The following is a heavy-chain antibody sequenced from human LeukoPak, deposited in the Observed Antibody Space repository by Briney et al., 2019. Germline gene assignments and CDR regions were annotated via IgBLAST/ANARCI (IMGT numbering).Heavy chain of an antibody. CDR1: GFTFSSSA. Sequence: GGSLRLSCAASGFTFSSSAMSWVRQVPGKGLEWVSGISASGGSTYYADSVRGRFTISRDNSKNTLYLQMNSLRAEDTAVYHCAKDGYCSGGSCYSDNSDYWGQGTLVTVSS. D-gene: IGHD2-15*01. J-gene: IGHJ4*02. CDR2: ISASGGST. CDR3: AKDGYCSGGSCYSDNSDY. V-gene: IGHV3-23*01.